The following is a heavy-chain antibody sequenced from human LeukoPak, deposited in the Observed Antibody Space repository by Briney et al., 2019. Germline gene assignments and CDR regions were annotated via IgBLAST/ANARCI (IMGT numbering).Heavy chain of an antibody. V-gene: IGHV3-21*01. J-gene: IGHJ4*02. CDR3: ARVAPYYYDSSGYYVDDY. D-gene: IGHD3-22*01. CDR1: GFTFSSYS. Sequence: GGSLRLSCAASGFTFSSYSMNWVRQAPGKGLEWVSSIGSSSSYIYYADSVKGRFTISRDNAKNSLYLQMNSLRAEDTAVYYCARVAPYYYDSSGYYVDDYWGQGTLVTVSS. CDR2: IGSSSSYI.